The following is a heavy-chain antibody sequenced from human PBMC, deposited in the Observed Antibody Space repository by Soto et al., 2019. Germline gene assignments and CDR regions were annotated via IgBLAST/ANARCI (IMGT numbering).Heavy chain of an antibody. CDR2: ISGSGGST. J-gene: IGHJ5*02. V-gene: IGHV3-23*01. CDR1: GFTFSSYA. Sequence: GGSLRLSCAASGFTFSSYAMCWVRQAPGKGLEWVSAISGSGGSTYYADSVKGRFTISRDNSKNTLYLQMNSLRAEDTAVYYCAKGKGVTIFGATGGFDPWGQGTLVTVSS. D-gene: IGHD3-3*01. CDR3: AKGKGVTIFGATGGFDP.